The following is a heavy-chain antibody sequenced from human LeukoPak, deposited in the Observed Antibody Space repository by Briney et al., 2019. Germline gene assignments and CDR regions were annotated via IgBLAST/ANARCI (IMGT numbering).Heavy chain of an antibody. Sequence: GGSLRLSCAASGFTFSSYGMHWVRQAPGKGLEWVAVISYDGSNKYYADSVKGRFTISRDNSKNTLYLQMNSLRAEDTAVYYCAKDMRPTQVVATITAWPDYWGQGTLVTVSS. CDR3: AKDMRPTQVVATITAWPDY. D-gene: IGHD5-12*01. J-gene: IGHJ4*02. CDR1: GFTFSSYG. V-gene: IGHV3-30*18. CDR2: ISYDGSNK.